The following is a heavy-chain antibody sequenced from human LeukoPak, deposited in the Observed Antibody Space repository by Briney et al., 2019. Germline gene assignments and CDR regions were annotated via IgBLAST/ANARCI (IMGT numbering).Heavy chain of an antibody. J-gene: IGHJ4*02. V-gene: IGHV3-23*01. CDR3: AKNSLYGDYIDY. CDR2: ITGSGGNT. D-gene: IGHD4-17*01. Sequence: GGSLRLSCAASGFTFSNYVMTWVRQAPGKGLEWVSVITGSGGNTYYADSVKGRFTISRDNSKSTLYLQMHSLRAEDTAVYYCAKNSLYGDYIDYWGQGIRVTVSS. CDR1: GFTFSNYV.